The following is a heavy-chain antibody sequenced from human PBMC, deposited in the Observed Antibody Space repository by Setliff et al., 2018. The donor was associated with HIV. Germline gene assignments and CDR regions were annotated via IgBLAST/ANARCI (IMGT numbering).Heavy chain of an antibody. CDR1: GGSFSGYY. CDR3: ASRVYYYDSSGYLREEGFDP. CDR2: INHSGST. V-gene: IGHV4-34*01. Sequence: SETLSLTCAVYGGSFSGYYWSWIRQPPGKGLEWIGEINHSGSTNYNPSLKSRVTISVDTSKNQFSLKLSSVTAADAAVYYCASRVYYYDSSGYLREEGFDPWGQGTLVTSPQ. D-gene: IGHD3-22*01. J-gene: IGHJ5*02.